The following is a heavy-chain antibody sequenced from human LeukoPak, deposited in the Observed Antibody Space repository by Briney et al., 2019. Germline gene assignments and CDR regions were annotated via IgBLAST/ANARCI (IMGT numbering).Heavy chain of an antibody. CDR1: GFTFSNYA. CDR3: VKEGEAGNAPYSWFDP. D-gene: IGHD3-16*01. V-gene: IGHV3-23*01. Sequence: GGSLRLSCAGSGFTFSNYAMSWVRQAPGGELEWVSTFSGSGSGTHYADPVKGRFTISRDNSKNTVSLQMNSLRAEDTAVYYCVKEGEAGNAPYSWFDPWGQGTLVTVSS. J-gene: IGHJ5*02. CDR2: FSGSGSGT.